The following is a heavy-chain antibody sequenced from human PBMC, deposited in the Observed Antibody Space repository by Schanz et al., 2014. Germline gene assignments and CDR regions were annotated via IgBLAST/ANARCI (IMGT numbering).Heavy chain of an antibody. CDR3: AKDVRPVANTVHFYYMDV. CDR2: ISSDGSKK. J-gene: IGHJ6*02. D-gene: IGHD6-19*01. CDR1: GFNFANHA. Sequence: QVQLVESGGGVVQPERSLRLSCAASGFNFANHAIHWVRQGQGNGLQWVAVISSDGSKKLYADSVKARFTISRDNSKNTLYLQMNSLRAEDTAVYYCAKDVRPVANTVHFYYMDVWGQGTTVTVSS. V-gene: IGHV3-33*05.